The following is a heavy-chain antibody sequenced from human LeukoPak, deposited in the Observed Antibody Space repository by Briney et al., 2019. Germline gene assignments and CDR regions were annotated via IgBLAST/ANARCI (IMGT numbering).Heavy chain of an antibody. Sequence: ASVKVSCKASGYTFTSYGISWVRQAPGQGLEWMGWISAYNGNTNYAQKLQGRVTMTTDTSTSTAYMELRSLRSDDTAVYYCARDRGITMVRGVPQPFDGGQGTLVTVS. CDR3: ARDRGITMVRGVPQPFD. V-gene: IGHV1-18*04. CDR2: ISAYNGNT. CDR1: GYTFTSYG. D-gene: IGHD3-10*01. J-gene: IGHJ4*02.